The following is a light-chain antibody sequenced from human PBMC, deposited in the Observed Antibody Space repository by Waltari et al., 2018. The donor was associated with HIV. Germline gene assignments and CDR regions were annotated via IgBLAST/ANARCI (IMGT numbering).Light chain of an antibody. CDR1: PSVDSH. Sequence: EVVMTLTPATLSVSPGDRVTLASRDGPSVDSHLAWYQLNPGQTPRLLIYGSYTWATGIPARFSGRGSGTEFTLTISSLQSEDSAVYYCQQYKNWPPYTFGQGTKLGIK. CDR3: QQYKNWPPYT. V-gene: IGKV3-15*01. CDR2: GSY. J-gene: IGKJ2*01.